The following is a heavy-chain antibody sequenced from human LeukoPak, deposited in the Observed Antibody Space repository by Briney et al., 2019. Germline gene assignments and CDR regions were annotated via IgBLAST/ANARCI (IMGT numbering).Heavy chain of an antibody. D-gene: IGHD3/OR15-3a*01. Sequence: GGSLRLSSAASGFTFSSYSMNWVRQAPGKGLEWVAYISKSITRTHYADSVEGRFIISRDNAKNSLYPQMNSLRDEDTAVYYCARDPDWLEYGGQGTLVTVSS. CDR1: GFTFSSYS. CDR3: ARDPDWLEY. V-gene: IGHV3-48*02. CDR2: ISKSITRT. J-gene: IGHJ4*02.